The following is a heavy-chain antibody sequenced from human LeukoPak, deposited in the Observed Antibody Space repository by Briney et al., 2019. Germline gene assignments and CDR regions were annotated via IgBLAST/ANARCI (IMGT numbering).Heavy chain of an antibody. V-gene: IGHV4-39*07. J-gene: IGHJ6*04. CDR3: ARSARPRYYGSGSWMDV. Sequence: SETLSLTCTVSGGSISSSSYYWGWIRQPPGKGLEWIGSIYYSGSTYYNPSLKSQVTISVDTSKNQFSLKLSSVTAADTAVYYCARSARPRYYGSGSWMDVWGKGTTVTVSS. CDR2: IYYSGST. D-gene: IGHD3-10*01. CDR1: GGSISSSSYY.